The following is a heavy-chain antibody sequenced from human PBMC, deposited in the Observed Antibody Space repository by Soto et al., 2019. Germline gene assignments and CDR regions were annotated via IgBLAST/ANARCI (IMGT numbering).Heavy chain of an antibody. D-gene: IGHD4-17*01. CDR3: ARAPTTADYYYYGMDV. J-gene: IGHJ6*02. Sequence: SETLSLTCTVSGGSISSYYWSWIRQPPGKGLEWIGYIYYSGSTNYNPSLKSRATISVDTSKNQFSLKLSSVTAADTAVYYCARAPTTADYYYYGMDVWGQGTTVTVS. V-gene: IGHV4-59*01. CDR2: IYYSGST. CDR1: GGSISSYY.